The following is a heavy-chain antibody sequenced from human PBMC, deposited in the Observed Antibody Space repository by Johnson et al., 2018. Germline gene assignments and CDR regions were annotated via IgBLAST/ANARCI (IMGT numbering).Heavy chain of an antibody. J-gene: IGHJ3*02. CDR2: ISYGGSYK. CDR3: ARGAGLSDAFDI. V-gene: IGHV3-30*03. D-gene: IGHD3/OR15-3a*01. CDR1: GFTFSNYG. Sequence: QVQLVQSGGGVVQPGRSLRLSCAASGFTFSNYGMHWVRQAPGKGLEWVAVISYGGSYKYYADSVKGRFTISRDNSKNTLYLQMNSLRAEDTAVYYCARGAGLSDAFDIWGQGTMVTVSS.